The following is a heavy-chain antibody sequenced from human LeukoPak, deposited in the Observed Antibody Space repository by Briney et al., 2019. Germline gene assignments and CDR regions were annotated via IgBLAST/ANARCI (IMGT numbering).Heavy chain of an antibody. V-gene: IGHV3-21*01. Sequence: GGSLRLSCAASGFTFSSYEMNWVRQAPGKGLEWVSSISSSGSYIYYANSVQGRFTISRDNAKNSLYLQMNSLRADDTAVYYCARLDCSGGSCYGLYYYYYYMDVWGKGTTVTVSS. J-gene: IGHJ6*03. CDR3: ARLDCSGGSCYGLYYYYYYMDV. CDR2: ISSSGSYI. D-gene: IGHD2-15*01. CDR1: GFTFSSYE.